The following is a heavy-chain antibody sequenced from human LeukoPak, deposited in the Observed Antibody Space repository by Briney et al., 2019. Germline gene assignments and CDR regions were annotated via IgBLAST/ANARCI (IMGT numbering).Heavy chain of an antibody. J-gene: IGHJ6*02. V-gene: IGHV3-7*03. CDR2: VNRDGSET. CDR3: ARNNGMDV. Sequence: GGSLRLSCAASGFSLSSHWMTWVRQVPGRGPEWVANVNRDGSETYYLDSVKGRFTISKDNAKNSLYLQMNSLRAEDTALYHCARNNGMDVWGQGTTVIVSS. CDR1: GFSLSSHW.